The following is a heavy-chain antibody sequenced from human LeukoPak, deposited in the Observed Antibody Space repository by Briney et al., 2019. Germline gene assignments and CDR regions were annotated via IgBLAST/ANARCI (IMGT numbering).Heavy chain of an antibody. CDR3: ARDHDHYGSGSYYKE. J-gene: IGHJ4*02. V-gene: IGHV1-18*01. CDR1: GDTFASFG. D-gene: IGHD3-10*01. Sequence: ASVKVSCKASGDTFASFGVSWVRQAPGQGLEWVGWVSAYNGNTNYAQKFQGRVTMTPDPPARTAYMELRTLRSADTAVYYCARDHDHYGSGSYYKEWGQGTLVTVSS. CDR2: VSAYNGNT.